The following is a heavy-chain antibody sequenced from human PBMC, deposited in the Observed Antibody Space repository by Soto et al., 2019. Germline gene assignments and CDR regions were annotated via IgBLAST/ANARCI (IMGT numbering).Heavy chain of an antibody. CDR1: GYTFTSYA. J-gene: IGHJ6*03. CDR3: ARGSDYGDYYYYMDV. V-gene: IGHV1-3*01. D-gene: IGHD4-17*01. Sequence: QVPLVQSGAEVKKPGASVKVSCKASGYTFTSYAMHWVRQAPGQRLEWMGWINAGNGNTKYSQKFQGRVTITRDTSASTAYMELSSLRSEDTAVYYCARGSDYGDYYYYMDVWGKGTTVTVSS. CDR2: INAGNGNT.